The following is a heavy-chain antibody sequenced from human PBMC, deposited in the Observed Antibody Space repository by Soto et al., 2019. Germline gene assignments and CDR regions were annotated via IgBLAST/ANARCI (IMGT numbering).Heavy chain of an antibody. CDR2: IYHRGTT. CDR3: ARAIRRGGGFDY. J-gene: IGHJ4*02. Sequence: GPRTWSTSETLSLTCTVSGGSISSYYWSWIRQPPGKGLEWIGYIYHRGTTNYSPSLKSRVTISADMSKNQFSLKLSSVTAADTAVYYCARAIRRGGGFDYWGQGTLVTVSS. CDR1: GGSISSYY. V-gene: IGHV4-59*01. D-gene: IGHD3-10*01.